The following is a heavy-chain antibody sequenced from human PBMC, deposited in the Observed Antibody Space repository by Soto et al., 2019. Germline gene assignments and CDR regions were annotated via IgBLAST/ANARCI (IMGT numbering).Heavy chain of an antibody. D-gene: IGHD6-6*01. CDR3: AREGKAARDFDY. J-gene: IGHJ4*02. CDR2: ISSSSSYT. CDR1: GFTFSDYY. Sequence: GGSLRLSCAASGFTFSDYYMSWIRQAPGKGLEWVSYISSSSSYTNYADSVKGRFTISRDNAKNSLYLQMNSLRDEDTAVYYCAREGKAARDFDYWVQGTLVTVSS. V-gene: IGHV3-11*06.